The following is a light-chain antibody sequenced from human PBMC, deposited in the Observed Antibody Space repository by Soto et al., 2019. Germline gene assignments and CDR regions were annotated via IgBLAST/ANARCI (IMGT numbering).Light chain of an antibody. Sequence: QSALTQPASVSGSPGQSITISCTGSSVDVGDYNSVSWYQQHPGKAPKVMIYHVTIRASGVSNRFSGSKSGNTASLTISGLQAEYEADYYCSSYSHSPPSYVFGTGTKVTVL. V-gene: IGLV2-14*03. CDR1: SVDVGDYNS. CDR2: HVT. CDR3: SSYSHSPPSYV. J-gene: IGLJ1*01.